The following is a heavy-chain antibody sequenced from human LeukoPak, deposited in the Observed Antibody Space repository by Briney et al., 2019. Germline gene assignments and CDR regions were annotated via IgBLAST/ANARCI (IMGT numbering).Heavy chain of an antibody. V-gene: IGHV4-31*03. Sequence: SETLSLNCTVSGGSISSGGYYWSWIRQHPGKGLEWIGYIYYSGSTYYNPSLKSRVTISVDTSKNQFSLKLSSVTAADTAVYYCARDQIAWFDPWGQGTLVTVSS. CDR1: GGSISSGGYY. D-gene: IGHD2-21*01. CDR2: IYYSGST. CDR3: ARDQIAWFDP. J-gene: IGHJ5*02.